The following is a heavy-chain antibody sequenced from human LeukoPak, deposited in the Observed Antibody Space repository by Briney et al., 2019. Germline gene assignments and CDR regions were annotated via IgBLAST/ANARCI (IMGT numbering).Heavy chain of an antibody. CDR2: ISYDGSNK. D-gene: IGHD2-2*01. Sequence: PGGSLRLSCAASGFTFSSYAMHWVRQAPGKGLEWVAVISYDGSNKYYADSVKGRFTISRDNSKNMLYLQMNSLRAEDTAVYYCARDGSGAMDYYYYYMDVWGKGTTVTVSS. J-gene: IGHJ6*03. CDR3: ARDGSGAMDYYYYYMDV. V-gene: IGHV3-30*01. CDR1: GFTFSSYA.